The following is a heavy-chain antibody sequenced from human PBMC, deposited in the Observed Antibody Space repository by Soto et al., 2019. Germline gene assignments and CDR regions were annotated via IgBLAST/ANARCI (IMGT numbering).Heavy chain of an antibody. CDR2: IIPILGIA. CDR1: GGTFSSYT. J-gene: IGHJ3*02. D-gene: IGHD2-15*01. V-gene: IGHV1-69*02. CDR3: ASGVAGYCSGGSCPSADSNAFDI. Sequence: QVQLVQSGAEVKKPGSSVKVSCKASGGTFSSYTISWVRQAPGQGLEWMGRIIPILGIANYAQKFQGRVTITADKSTSTAYMELSNLRSEATTVYYYASGVAGYCSGGSCPSADSNAFDIWAQGTMVTVSS.